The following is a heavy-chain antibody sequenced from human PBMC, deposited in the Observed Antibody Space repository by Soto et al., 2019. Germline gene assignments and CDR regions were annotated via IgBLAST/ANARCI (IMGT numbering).Heavy chain of an antibody. J-gene: IGHJ4*02. D-gene: IGHD2-2*01. Sequence: SETLYLTFTVSGCSIRNQHWSWIRQHPGKGLEWIGYIYYSGSTNYNPSLKSRVTISVDTSKIQFSLTLSSVTAADTAVYYFARQAYCSSTSCYEADYWGQGTLVTVSS. CDR2: IYYSGST. CDR3: ARQAYCSSTSCYEADY. CDR1: GCSIRNQH. V-gene: IGHV4-59*08.